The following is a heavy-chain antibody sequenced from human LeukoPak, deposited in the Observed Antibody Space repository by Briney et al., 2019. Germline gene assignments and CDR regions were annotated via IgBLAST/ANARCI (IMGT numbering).Heavy chain of an antibody. J-gene: IGHJ4*02. CDR3: ANTHRTAAGNSGPDY. V-gene: IGHV3-30*18. CDR2: ISYDGSNK. CDR1: GFTFSSYG. Sequence: PGGSLRLSCAASGFTFSSYGMHWVRQAPGKGLEWVAVISYDGSNKYYADSVKGRFTISRDNSKNTLYLQMNSLRAEDTAVYYCANTHRTAAGNSGPDYWGQGTLVTVSS. D-gene: IGHD6-13*01.